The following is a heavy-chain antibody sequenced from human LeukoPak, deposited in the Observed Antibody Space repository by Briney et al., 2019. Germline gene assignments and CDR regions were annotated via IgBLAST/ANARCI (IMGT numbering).Heavy chain of an antibody. D-gene: IGHD5-12*01. CDR2: IRYDGSNK. CDR3: AKAGFYSGYDYFDY. V-gene: IGHV3-30*02. Sequence: GGSLRLSCAASGFSFSTYGMHWVRQSPGKGLEWVALIRYDGSNKYYADSVKGRFTISRDNSKNTLYLQMNSLRAEDTAVYYCAKAGFYSGYDYFDYWGQGTLVTVSS. CDR1: GFSFSTYG. J-gene: IGHJ4*02.